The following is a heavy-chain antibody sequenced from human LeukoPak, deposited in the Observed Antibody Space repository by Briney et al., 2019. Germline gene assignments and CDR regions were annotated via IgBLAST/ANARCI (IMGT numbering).Heavy chain of an antibody. V-gene: IGHV7-4-1*02. CDR2: INTNTGNP. CDR3: ARDQESSTFDY. Sequence: ASVKVSCKASGYTFTSYGISWVRQAPGQGLEWMGWINTNTGNPMYAQGFTGRFVFSLDTSVSTAYLEISSLKGEDTAVYYCARDQESSTFDYWGQGTLVTVSS. D-gene: IGHD3-10*01. CDR1: GYTFTSYG. J-gene: IGHJ4*02.